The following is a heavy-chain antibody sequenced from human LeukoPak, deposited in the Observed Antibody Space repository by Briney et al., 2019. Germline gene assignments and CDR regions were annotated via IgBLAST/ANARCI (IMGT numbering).Heavy chain of an antibody. Sequence: PSETLSPTCTVSGASISSYYWSWIRQPPGKGLEWIGYVYYSGTTNYNPSLKSRVTISIDTSKNQFSLKLSSVTAADTAVYYCARYGGTGYSSSWYYFDLWGQGTLVTVSS. CDR3: ARYGGTGYSSSWYYFDL. J-gene: IGHJ4*02. CDR2: VYYSGTT. CDR1: GASISSYY. D-gene: IGHD6-13*01. V-gene: IGHV4-59*01.